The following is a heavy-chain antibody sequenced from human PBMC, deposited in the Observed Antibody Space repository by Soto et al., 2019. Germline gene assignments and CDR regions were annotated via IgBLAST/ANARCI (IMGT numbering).Heavy chain of an antibody. J-gene: IGHJ4*02. CDR1: GGSISGYY. CDR2: IYYTGST. D-gene: IGHD3-16*01. CDR3: ARSYSDYIWGSPFH. V-gene: IGHV4-59*08. Sequence: QVQLQESGPGLVKPSETLSLTCTISGGSISGYYWSWIRQSPGKGLEWIGYIYYTGSTNYSPSLTNRITISVDTPKNQFSLRLSFVTAADTAVYYCARSYSDYIWGSPFHWGQGILVTVSS.